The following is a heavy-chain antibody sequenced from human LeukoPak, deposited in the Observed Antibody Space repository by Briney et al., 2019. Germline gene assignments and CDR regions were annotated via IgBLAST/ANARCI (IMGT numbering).Heavy chain of an antibody. J-gene: IGHJ4*02. V-gene: IGHV3-9*01. CDR1: GFTFDDYA. CDR2: ISWNSGSI. CDR3: AKVAKYYYGSETYYFFEQ. Sequence: GGSLRLSCAASGFTFDDYAMHWVRQAPGKGLEWVSGISWNSGSIGYADSVKGRFTISRDDAKNSLYLQMNSLRVEDTAVYYCAKVAKYYYGSETYYFFEQWGQGTPVTASS. D-gene: IGHD3-10*01.